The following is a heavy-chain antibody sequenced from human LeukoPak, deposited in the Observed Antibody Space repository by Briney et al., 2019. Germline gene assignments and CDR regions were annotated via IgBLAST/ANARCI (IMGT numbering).Heavy chain of an antibody. CDR3: ARDIVVVPAANRLDY. Sequence: PGGSLRLSCAASGFTFSSYSMNWVRQAPGKGLEWVSSISGSSSCIYYADSVKGRFTISRDNAKNSLYLQMNSLRAEDTAVYYCARDIVVVPAANRLDYWGQGTLVTVSS. CDR2: ISGSSSCI. D-gene: IGHD2-2*01. J-gene: IGHJ4*02. CDR1: GFTFSSYS. V-gene: IGHV3-21*01.